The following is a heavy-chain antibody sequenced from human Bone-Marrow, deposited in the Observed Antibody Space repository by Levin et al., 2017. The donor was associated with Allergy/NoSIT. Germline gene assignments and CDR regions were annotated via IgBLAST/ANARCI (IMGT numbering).Heavy chain of an antibody. Sequence: LSLTCAASGFTVSNNYMTWVRQAPGKGLEWVSLIYSRGNTQYADSVKGRFTISRDNSKNTLYLQMNSLRAEDTAVYYCARKTDTKIYPGDFWGQGTLVTVSS. J-gene: IGHJ4*02. V-gene: IGHV3-66*01. D-gene: IGHD5-18*01. CDR2: IYSRGNT. CDR1: GFTVSNNY. CDR3: ARKTDTKIYPGDF.